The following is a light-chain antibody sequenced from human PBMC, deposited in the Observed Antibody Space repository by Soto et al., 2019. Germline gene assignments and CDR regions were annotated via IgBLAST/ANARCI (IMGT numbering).Light chain of an antibody. CDR1: SSDVGGYNY. CDR2: EVS. CDR3: SSYPSSSLYV. V-gene: IGLV2-14*01. J-gene: IGLJ1*01. Sequence: QSALTQPASVSGSPGQSITISCTGTSSDVGGYNYVSWYQQHPGKAPKLMIYEVSNRPSGVSNRFSGSKSGNTASLTISGLQAEDEADYYCSSYPSSSLYVFGTGTKLTVL.